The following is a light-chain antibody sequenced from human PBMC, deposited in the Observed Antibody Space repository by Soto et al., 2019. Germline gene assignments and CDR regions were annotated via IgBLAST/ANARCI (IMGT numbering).Light chain of an antibody. CDR2: AAS. CDR1: QGISSY. Sequence: IQLTQSPSSLSASVGDRVTITCRASQGISSYLAWYQQKPGEAPKLLIYAASTLQSGVPSRFSGSGSGTDLTLTVSRLQPEDFATYHCQQLNNYVFTFGPGTKVDIK. V-gene: IGKV1-9*01. J-gene: IGKJ3*01. CDR3: QQLNNYVFT.